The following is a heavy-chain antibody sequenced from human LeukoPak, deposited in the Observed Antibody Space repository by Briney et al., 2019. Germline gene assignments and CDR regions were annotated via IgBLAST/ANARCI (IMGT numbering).Heavy chain of an antibody. V-gene: IGHV1-18*01. CDR1: GGTFSSYA. Sequence: GASVKVSCKASGGTFSSYAISWVRQAPGQGLEWMGWISAYNGNTNYAQKLQGRVTMTTDTSTSTAYMELRSLRSDDTAVYYCARYYYDSSGYYSPYYYYGMDVWGQGTTVTVSS. CDR3: ARYYYDSSGYYSPYYYYGMDV. CDR2: ISAYNGNT. J-gene: IGHJ6*02. D-gene: IGHD3-22*01.